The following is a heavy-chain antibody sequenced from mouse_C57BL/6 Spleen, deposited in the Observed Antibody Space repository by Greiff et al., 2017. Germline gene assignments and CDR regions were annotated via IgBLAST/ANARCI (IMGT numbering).Heavy chain of an antibody. CDR3: ARSSISSVVAEDDFGY. D-gene: IGHD1-1*01. CDR2: IDPANGNT. J-gene: IGHJ2*01. CDR1: GFNIKNTY. V-gene: IGHV14-3*01. Sequence: EVKLMESVAELVRPGASVKLSCTASGFNIKNTYMNWVKQRPEQGLEWIGRIDPANGNTKYTPKFQGKATITADTSSSTAYLQLSSLTSEDTAIYYCARSSISSVVAEDDFGYWGQGTTLTVSS.